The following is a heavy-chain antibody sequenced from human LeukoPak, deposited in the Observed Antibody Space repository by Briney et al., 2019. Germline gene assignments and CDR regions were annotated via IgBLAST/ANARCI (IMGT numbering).Heavy chain of an antibody. D-gene: IGHD2-21*01. J-gene: IGHJ5*02. Sequence: LGASVRVSCKTSGYSFTDYYMHWVRQAPGQGLEWMGWINPNSGGTSSAQTFQGRVTMTRDTSITTVYMEVSWLTSDDTAIYYCARADRLHGGPYLIGPWGQGTLVTVSS. CDR2: INPNSGGT. V-gene: IGHV1-2*03. CDR3: ARADRLHGGPYLIGP. CDR1: GYSFTDYY.